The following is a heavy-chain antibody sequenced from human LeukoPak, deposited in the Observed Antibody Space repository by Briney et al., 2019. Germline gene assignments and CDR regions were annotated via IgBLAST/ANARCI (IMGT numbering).Heavy chain of an antibody. CDR3: ARDQEGSGSYWPKYYYYGMDV. V-gene: IGHV1-18*04. CDR1: GYTFTSYG. Sequence: ASVKVSCKASGYTFTSYGISWVRQAPGQGLERMGWISAYNGNTNYAQKLQGRGTMTTDTSTSTAYMELRSLRSDDTAVYYCARDQEGSGSYWPKYYYYGMDVWGKGTTVTVSS. D-gene: IGHD3-10*01. J-gene: IGHJ6*04. CDR2: ISAYNGNT.